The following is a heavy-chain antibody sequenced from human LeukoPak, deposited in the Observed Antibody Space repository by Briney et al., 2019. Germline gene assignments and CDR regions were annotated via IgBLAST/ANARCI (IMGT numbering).Heavy chain of an antibody. J-gene: IGHJ4*02. CDR2: IGGTNGRT. V-gene: IGHV3-23*01. D-gene: IGHD3-22*01. CDR1: GFIFSSYA. Sequence: GGSLRLSCAASGFIFSSYAMSWVRQPPGKGLEWVSAIGGTNGRTYYADSVKGRFTISRDNSMNTLYLQMNSLRDEDTAVYYCAKHYYDTSGTPRYFDYWGQGTLVTVSS. CDR3: AKHYYDTSGTPRYFDY.